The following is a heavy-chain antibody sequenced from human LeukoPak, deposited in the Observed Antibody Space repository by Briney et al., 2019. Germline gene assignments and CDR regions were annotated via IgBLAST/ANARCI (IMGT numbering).Heavy chain of an antibody. CDR3: ARERVSAMTDY. CDR2: INYNGESI. Sequence: GGSLRLSCAASGFTFSSYEMNWVRQAPGKGLEWLSYINYNGESIYYADSVKGRFTVSRDNARGSLSLQMNSLRAEDTAVYYCARERVSAMTDYWGQGTLVTVSS. CDR1: GFTFSSYE. V-gene: IGHV3-48*03. J-gene: IGHJ4*02. D-gene: IGHD5-18*01.